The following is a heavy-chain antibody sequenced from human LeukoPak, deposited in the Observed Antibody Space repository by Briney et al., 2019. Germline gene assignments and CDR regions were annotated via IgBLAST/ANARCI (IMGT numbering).Heavy chain of an antibody. CDR1: GFSLSSYA. Sequence: PRQSPRLSCSASGFSLSSYALHRVPQAPGKGLELVAGVSFDAKSQYYADSLQSPLTVPRDNSNNTVFLRMSGLRPDDTAVYYCDKARGDSGYDYFDYWGWGAVAPVSS. J-gene: IGHJ4*02. CDR2: VSFDAKSQ. CDR3: DKARGDSGYDYFDY. V-gene: IGHV3-30-3*02. D-gene: IGHD5-12*01.